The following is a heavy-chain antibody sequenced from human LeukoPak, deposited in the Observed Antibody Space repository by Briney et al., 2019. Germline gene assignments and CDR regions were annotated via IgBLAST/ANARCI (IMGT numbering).Heavy chain of an antibody. Sequence: GGSLRLSCAASGFNFSSYSMNWVRQAPGKGLEWVSSISSSSSFRYCADSVKGRFTISRDSAKNSLYLQMNSLRAEDTAVYYCARESSGYFYWGQGTLVTVSS. J-gene: IGHJ4*02. D-gene: IGHD3-22*01. CDR3: ARESSGYFY. CDR2: ISSSSSFR. V-gene: IGHV3-21*01. CDR1: GFNFSSYS.